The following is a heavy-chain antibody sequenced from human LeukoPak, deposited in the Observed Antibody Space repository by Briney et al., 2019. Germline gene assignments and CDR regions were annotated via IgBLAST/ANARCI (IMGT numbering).Heavy chain of an antibody. CDR2: ISAYNGNT. Sequence: GASVKVSCKASGYTLTSYGISWVRQAPGQGLEWMGWISAYNGNTNYAQKFQGRVTMTTDTSTGTASMELRSLRSDDTAVYYCARETIAARALDAFDIWGQGTMVTVSS. D-gene: IGHD6-6*01. CDR3: ARETIAARALDAFDI. J-gene: IGHJ3*02. V-gene: IGHV1-18*01. CDR1: GYTLTSYG.